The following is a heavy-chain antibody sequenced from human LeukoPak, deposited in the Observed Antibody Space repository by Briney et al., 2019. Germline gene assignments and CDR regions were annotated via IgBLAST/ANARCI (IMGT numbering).Heavy chain of an antibody. CDR3: ARDSRASEMNYYYYMDV. Sequence: SETLSLTCTVSGGSISSSSYYWGWIRQPPGKGLEWIGNIYYSGSTYYNPSLKSRVTISLDTTKNQFSLKLSSVTAADTAVYYCARDSRASEMNYYYYMDVWGKGTTVTVSS. CDR1: GGSISSSSYY. V-gene: IGHV4-39*07. CDR2: IYYSGST. J-gene: IGHJ6*03.